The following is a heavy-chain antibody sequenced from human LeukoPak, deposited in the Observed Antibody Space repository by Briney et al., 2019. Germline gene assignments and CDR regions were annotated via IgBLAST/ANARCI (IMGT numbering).Heavy chain of an antibody. Sequence: SETLSLTCTVSVGSISSYYWSWIRQPPGKGLEWIGYIYYSGCTNFNPSLKSRVTISVDTSKNQFSLKLSSVTAADTAVYYCARSYSSSWLYEDYWGQGTLVTVSS. CDR1: VGSISSYY. CDR3: ARSYSSSWLYEDY. D-gene: IGHD6-13*01. J-gene: IGHJ4*02. CDR2: IYYSGCT. V-gene: IGHV4-59*01.